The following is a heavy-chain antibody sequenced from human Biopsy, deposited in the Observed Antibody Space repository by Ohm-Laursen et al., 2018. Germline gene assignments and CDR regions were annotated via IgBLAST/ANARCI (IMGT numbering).Heavy chain of an antibody. V-gene: IGHV3-23*01. J-gene: IGHJ4*02. CDR1: GFTFSIYS. D-gene: IGHD3-9*01. CDR2: ITGGGDRT. Sequence: SLRLSCAASGFTFSIYSMTWVRQAPGKGLEWVAGITGGGDRTYYADSVKGRFTISRDNSENTLFLQMNSLRAEDTALYYCAKDGYYDILTGPPSDYWGQGTLVTVSS. CDR3: AKDGYYDILTGPPSDY.